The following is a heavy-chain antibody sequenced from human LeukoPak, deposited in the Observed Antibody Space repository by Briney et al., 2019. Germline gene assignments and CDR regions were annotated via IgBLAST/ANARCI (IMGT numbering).Heavy chain of an antibody. Sequence: SETLSLTCTVSGGSISNSSYYWGWIRQPPGKGLEWIGSIYYSGSTYYNPSLKSRVTISVDTSKNQFSLKLSSVTAADTAVYYCARHVSVGATEEWGQGTLVTVSS. CDR1: GGSISNSSYY. CDR3: ARHVSVGATEE. D-gene: IGHD1-26*01. CDR2: IYYSGST. V-gene: IGHV4-39*01. J-gene: IGHJ4*02.